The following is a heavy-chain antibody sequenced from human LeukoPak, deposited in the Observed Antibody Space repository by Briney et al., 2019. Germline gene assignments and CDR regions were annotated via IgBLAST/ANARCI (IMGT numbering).Heavy chain of an antibody. Sequence: GGSRRLSCAASGFTVSSNYMSWVRQAPGKGLEWVSVIYSGGSTYYADSVKGRFTISRDNSKNTLYLQMNSLRAEDTAVYYCARDLGLGAFDIWGQGTIVTVSS. CDR3: ARDLGLGAFDI. CDR2: IYSGGST. CDR1: GFTVSSNY. D-gene: IGHD5-12*01. J-gene: IGHJ3*02. V-gene: IGHV3-53*01.